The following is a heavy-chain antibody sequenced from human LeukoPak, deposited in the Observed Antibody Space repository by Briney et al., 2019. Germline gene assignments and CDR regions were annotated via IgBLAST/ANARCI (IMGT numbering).Heavy chain of an antibody. Sequence: PGGSLRLSCAGSGFIFTSHWMHWVRQAPGKGLVWVSRINSDGISVTYADSVKGRFTISRDNAKNTLYLQMNSLRADDTAVYYCARESYYPNAFDLWGQGTMVTVSS. CDR2: INSDGISV. J-gene: IGHJ3*01. D-gene: IGHD3-10*01. CDR1: GFIFTSHW. CDR3: ARESYYPNAFDL. V-gene: IGHV3-74*03.